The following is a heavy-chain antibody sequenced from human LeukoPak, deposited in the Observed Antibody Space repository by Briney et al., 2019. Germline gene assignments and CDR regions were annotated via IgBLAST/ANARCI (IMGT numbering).Heavy chain of an antibody. CDR3: ARDWDCTSSSCYDAFDI. Sequence: GGSLRLSCAASGFTVSSNYMSWVRQAPGKGLEWVSVIYSCDSTYYAASVKSRFTISRDNSKNTLYLQMNSLRVEDTAVYYCARDWDCTSSSCYDAFDIWGQGTMVTVSS. CDR2: IYSCDST. J-gene: IGHJ3*02. CDR1: GFTVSSNY. V-gene: IGHV3-53*01. D-gene: IGHD2-2*01.